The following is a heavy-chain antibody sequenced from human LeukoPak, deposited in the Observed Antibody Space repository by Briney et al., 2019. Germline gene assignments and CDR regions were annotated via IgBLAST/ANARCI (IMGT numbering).Heavy chain of an antibody. J-gene: IGHJ3*01. V-gene: IGHV4-38-2*02. D-gene: IGHD2-2*01. CDR1: GYSISSGYY. Sequence: SETLSLTCTVSGYSISSGYYWAWIRQPPGKGLEWIGSIFHTGSTYHNPSLKSRVTISVDMSKNHFSLRLSSVTAADTAVYYCARFSYQLLRNVFDVWGQGTMVTVSS. CDR2: IFHTGST. CDR3: ARFSYQLLRNVFDV.